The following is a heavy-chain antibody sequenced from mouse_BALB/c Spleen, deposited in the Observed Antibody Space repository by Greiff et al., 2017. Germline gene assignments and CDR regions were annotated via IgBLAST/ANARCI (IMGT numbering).Heavy chain of an antibody. D-gene: IGHD2-10*01. J-gene: IGHJ2*01. V-gene: IGHV3-2*02. CDR2: ISYSGST. Sequence: EVKLVESGPGLVKPSQSLSLTCTVTGYSITSDYAWTWIRQFPGNKLEWMGYISYSGSTSYNPSLKSRISITRDTSKNQFFLQLNSVTTEDTATYYCARKGAYYGNYVDYWGQGTTLTVSS. CDR3: ARKGAYYGNYVDY. CDR1: GYSITSDYA.